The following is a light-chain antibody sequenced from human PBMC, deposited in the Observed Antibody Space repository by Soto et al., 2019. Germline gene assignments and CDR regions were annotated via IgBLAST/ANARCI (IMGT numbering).Light chain of an antibody. CDR2: AAS. J-gene: IGKJ1*01. CDR3: HQYNKWPSWT. V-gene: IGKV3-15*01. CDR1: QNIDNK. Sequence: EIVMAQSPATLSVSPGEGVTLSCRASQNIDNKLAWYQQKPGQAPRLLIYAASFRAPGVPARFTGSGSGTDFTLTISSLQSDDFAVYYCHQYNKWPSWTFGQGTRVEIK.